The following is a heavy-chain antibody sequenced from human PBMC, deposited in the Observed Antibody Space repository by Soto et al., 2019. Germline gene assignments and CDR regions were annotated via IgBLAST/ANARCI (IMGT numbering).Heavy chain of an antibody. J-gene: IGHJ4*02. CDR2: IYYSGRT. V-gene: IGHV4-30-4*01. D-gene: IGHD2-8*01. CDR1: GDTIYRDNYY. CDR3: ARGESMLPGVLSYPLDY. Sequence: QLQESGQGLVKPSETLSLTCTVSGDTIYRDNYYWSWIRQSPGKGLEWIGYIYYSGRTYYNPSLRSRFTISVDTSKNELFVKMRSARAADTAFYYCARGESMLPGVLSYPLDYWGLGTRVTVSS.